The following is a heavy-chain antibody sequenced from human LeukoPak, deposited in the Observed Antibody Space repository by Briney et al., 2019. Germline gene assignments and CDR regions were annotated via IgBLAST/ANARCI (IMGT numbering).Heavy chain of an antibody. CDR3: ARVGYCGGDCPYYYFDY. Sequence: ASVKVSCKASGHTFIGHNMHWVRQAPGQGLEWMGWINPNFGGTDYAQRFQGRVTMTRDTSISTVYMELRSLRSDDTAIYYCARVGYCGGDCPYYYFDYWGQGTLVTVSS. CDR2: INPNFGGT. CDR1: GHTFIGHN. D-gene: IGHD2-21*02. J-gene: IGHJ4*02. V-gene: IGHV1-2*02.